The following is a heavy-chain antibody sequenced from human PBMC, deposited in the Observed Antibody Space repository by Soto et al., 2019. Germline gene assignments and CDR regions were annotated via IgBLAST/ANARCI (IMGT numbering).Heavy chain of an antibody. CDR1: GGYISSGGYY. CDR3: ARSLVP. Sequence: PSETLSLTCTVSGGYISSGGYYWSWSRQHPGKGLEWIGYIYYSGSTYYNPSLKSRVTISVDTSKNQFSLKLSSVTAADAAVYDSARSLVPWGQGTLVTVSS. V-gene: IGHV4-31*03. J-gene: IGHJ5*02. CDR2: IYYSGST. D-gene: IGHD1-26*01.